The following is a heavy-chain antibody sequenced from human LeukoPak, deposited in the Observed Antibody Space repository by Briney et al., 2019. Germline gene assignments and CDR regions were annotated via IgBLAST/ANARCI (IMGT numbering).Heavy chain of an antibody. D-gene: IGHD3-10*01. J-gene: IGHJ4*02. CDR2: IKQDGTEK. CDR3: FGTMVRGVPY. V-gene: IGHV3-7*01. CDR1: GFTFSSCW. Sequence: GGSLRLSCAASGFTFSSCWMNWVRQAPGKGLEWVANIKQDGTEKYFVDSVKGRFTISRDNSKNTLYLQMNSLRAEDTAVYYCFGTMVRGVPYWGQGTLVTVSS.